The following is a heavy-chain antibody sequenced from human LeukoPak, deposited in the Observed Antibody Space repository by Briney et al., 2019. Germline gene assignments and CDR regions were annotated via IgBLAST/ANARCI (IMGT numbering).Heavy chain of an antibody. CDR2: IRYDGSNK. CDR3: AKGRRMAYYYMDV. V-gene: IGHV3-30*02. J-gene: IGHJ6*03. Sequence: GESLRLSCAASGFTFSSYGMHWVRQAPGKGLEWVAFIRYDGSNKYYADSVKGRFTISRDNSKNTLYLQMNSLRAEDTAVYYCAKGRRMAYYYMDVWGKGTTVTVSS. D-gene: IGHD2-8*01. CDR1: GFTFSSYG.